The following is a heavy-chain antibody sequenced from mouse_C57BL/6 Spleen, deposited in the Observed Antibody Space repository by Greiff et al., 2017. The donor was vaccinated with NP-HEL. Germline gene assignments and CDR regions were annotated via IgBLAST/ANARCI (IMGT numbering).Heavy chain of an antibody. J-gene: IGHJ4*01. CDR3: AREGAQATMDY. CDR1: GYSITSGYY. Sequence: EVQVVESGPGLVKPSQSLSLTCSVTGYSITSGYYWNWIRQFPGNKLEWMGYISYDGSNNYNPSLKNRISITRDTSKNQFFLKLNSVTTEDTATYYCAREGAQATMDYWGQGTSVTVSS. CDR2: ISYDGSN. V-gene: IGHV3-6*01. D-gene: IGHD3-2*02.